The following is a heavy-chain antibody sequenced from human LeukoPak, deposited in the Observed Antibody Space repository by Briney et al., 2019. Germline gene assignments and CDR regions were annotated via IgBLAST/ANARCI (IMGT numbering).Heavy chain of an antibody. CDR3: VRDLSPVSDRNVWYDALDI. Sequence: GGSLRLSCVASGFSFTSSWMTWVRQAPGKGLEWVANIAGDESQKRYMDSVKGRFTISRDNAKNSLYLQQNSLRAEDTAIYYCVRDLSPVSDRNVWYDALDIWGQGTMVTVSS. D-gene: IGHD1-1*01. V-gene: IGHV3-7*01. CDR2: IAGDESQK. J-gene: IGHJ3*02. CDR1: GFSFTSSW.